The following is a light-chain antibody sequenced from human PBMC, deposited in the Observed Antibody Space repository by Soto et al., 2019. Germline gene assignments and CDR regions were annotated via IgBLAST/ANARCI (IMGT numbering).Light chain of an antibody. J-gene: IGLJ1*01. CDR2: EVS. CDR3: SSYTSSGTQV. V-gene: IGLV2-14*01. Sequence: QSVLTQPASVSGSPGQSITISCTGTSSDVGGYNYVSWYQQHPGKAPKLIIYEVSDRPSGVSDRFSGSKSDNTASLTISGFQAEDEADYYCSSYTSSGTQVFGTGTKVTVL. CDR1: SSDVGGYNY.